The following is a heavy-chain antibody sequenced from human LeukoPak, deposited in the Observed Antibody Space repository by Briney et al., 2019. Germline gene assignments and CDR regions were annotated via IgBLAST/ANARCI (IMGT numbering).Heavy chain of an antibody. CDR2: IYYSGST. J-gene: IGHJ5*02. D-gene: IGHD4-11*01. CDR1: GGSISSGGYY. V-gene: IGHV4-31*03. CDR3: ARVYSNYVGWFDP. Sequence: SETLSLTCTVSGGSISSGGYYWSWIRQHPGKGLEWIGYIYYSGSTYYNPSLKSRVTISVDTSKNQLSLKLSSVTAADTAVYYCARVYSNYVGWFDPWGQGTLVTVSS.